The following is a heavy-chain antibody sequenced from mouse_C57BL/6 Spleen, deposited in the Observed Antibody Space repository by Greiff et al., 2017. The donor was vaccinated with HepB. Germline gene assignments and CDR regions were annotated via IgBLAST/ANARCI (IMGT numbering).Heavy chain of an antibody. CDR2: IYPGSGST. J-gene: IGHJ3*01. CDR1: GYTFTSYW. D-gene: IGHD1-1*01. V-gene: IGHV1-55*01. CDR3: ARSEGYYYGSVAY. Sequence: VQLQQPGAELVKPGASVKMSCKASGYTFTSYWITWVKQRPGQGLEWIGDIYPGSGSTNYNEKFKSKATLTVDTSSSTAYMQLSSLTSEDSAVYYCARSEGYYYGSVAYWGQGTLVTVSA.